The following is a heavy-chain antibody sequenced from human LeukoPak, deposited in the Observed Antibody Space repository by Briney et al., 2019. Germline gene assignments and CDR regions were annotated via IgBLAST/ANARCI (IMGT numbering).Heavy chain of an antibody. J-gene: IGHJ4*02. CDR1: GGSISSYY. V-gene: IGHV4-59*01. Sequence: KPSEPLSLTCTVSGGSISSYYWSWIRQPPGKGLEWIGYIYYSGSTNYNPSLKSRVTISVDTSKNQFSLKLSSVTAADTAVYYCARAYSSGWYYFDYWGQGTLVTVSS. CDR2: IYYSGST. D-gene: IGHD6-19*01. CDR3: ARAYSSGWYYFDY.